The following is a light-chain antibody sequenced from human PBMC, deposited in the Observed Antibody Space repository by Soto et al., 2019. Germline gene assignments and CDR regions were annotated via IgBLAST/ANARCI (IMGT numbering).Light chain of an antibody. Sequence: EIVLTQSPGTLSLSPGERATLSCRASEFLSSSYLVWYQQKPGQAPRLLIYAASRRATGIPDRFSGSGSASEYTFTINTLEPEDFAVYYCKQQGTFGQGTKLEIK. V-gene: IGKV3-20*01. CDR2: AAS. CDR1: EFLSSSY. J-gene: IGKJ2*01. CDR3: KQQGT.